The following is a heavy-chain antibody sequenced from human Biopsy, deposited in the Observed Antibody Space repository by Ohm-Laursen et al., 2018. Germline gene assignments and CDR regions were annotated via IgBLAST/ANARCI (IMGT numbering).Heavy chain of an antibody. CDR2: INPDSGGT. V-gene: IGHV1-2*02. Sequence: ASVKVSCKASAYTLTDYYLHWVRQAPGQGLEWMGWINPDSGGTNYAQKFQGRVTMTRDTSISTVQMELSSLRSDDTAVYYCARVGFSSTWPPDRHDAFDIWGQGTMVTVSS. CDR1: AYTLTDYY. J-gene: IGHJ3*02. CDR3: ARVGFSSTWPPDRHDAFDI. D-gene: IGHD6-13*01.